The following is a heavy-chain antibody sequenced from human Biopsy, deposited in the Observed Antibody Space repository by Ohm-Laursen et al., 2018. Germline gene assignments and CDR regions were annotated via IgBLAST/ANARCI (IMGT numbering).Heavy chain of an antibody. J-gene: IGHJ6*02. CDR1: GGSFSDYY. V-gene: IGHV4-34*01. CDR2: INHRGAT. Sequence: PSQTLSLTCAVYGGSFSDYYWSWIRQPPGKGLEWIGEINHRGATNYNPSLKSRVTISVDTSKNQFSLRLTSVTAAGTAMYYCVRATNSTGWPYYYFYGMDVWGQGATVTVSS. D-gene: IGHD2/OR15-2a*01. CDR3: VRATNSTGWPYYYFYGMDV.